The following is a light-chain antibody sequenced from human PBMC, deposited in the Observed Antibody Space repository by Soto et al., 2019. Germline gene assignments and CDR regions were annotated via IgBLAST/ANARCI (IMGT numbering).Light chain of an antibody. CDR2: DAS. V-gene: IGKV3-11*01. J-gene: IGKJ4*01. CDR1: QSVSSY. CDR3: QQRNYAGT. Sequence: TVLTQSPATLSLSPGERATLSCRASQSVSSYLAWYQQKPGQAPRLLIFDASNRAAGIPARFSGSGSGTDFTLTISSLEPEDSAVYYCQQRNYAGTFGGGTKVEIK.